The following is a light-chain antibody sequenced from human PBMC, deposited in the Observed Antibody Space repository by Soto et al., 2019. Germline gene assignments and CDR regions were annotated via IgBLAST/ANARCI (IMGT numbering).Light chain of an antibody. V-gene: IGKV1-39*01. CDR2: AAS. CDR3: QQSYSTPIT. Sequence: DIQMTQSPSSLSASVGDRVTITCRGSQSISSYLNWYQQKPGKAPKLLIYAASSLQSGVPSRFSGSGSGTDFTLTISSLQPEDFATYYCQQSYSTPITFGQGTRLE. CDR1: QSISSY. J-gene: IGKJ5*01.